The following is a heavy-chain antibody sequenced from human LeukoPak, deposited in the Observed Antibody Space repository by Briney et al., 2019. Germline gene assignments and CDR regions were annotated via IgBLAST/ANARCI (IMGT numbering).Heavy chain of an antibody. J-gene: IGHJ4*02. CDR3: ATLAVIKHFDY. CDR1: GFTFSSYA. Sequence: GRSLRLSCAASGFTFSSYAMHWVRQAPGKGLEWVAVISYDGSNKYYADSVKGRFTISRDNSKNTLYLQMNSLRAEDTAVYYCATLAVIKHFDYWGQGTLVTVSS. V-gene: IGHV3-30-3*01. D-gene: IGHD3-22*01. CDR2: ISYDGSNK.